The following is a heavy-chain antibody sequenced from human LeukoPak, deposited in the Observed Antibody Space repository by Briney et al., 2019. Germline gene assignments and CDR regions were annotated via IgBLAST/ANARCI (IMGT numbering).Heavy chain of an antibody. CDR3: ARDRVFVDTAMVSPIQYFDY. D-gene: IGHD5-18*01. CDR1: GYXFASYG. V-gene: IGHV1-18*01. J-gene: IGHJ4*02. CDR2: MSAYNGNT. Sequence: ASVKVSCKASGYXFASYGMSWVRQAPGQGLEWMGRMSAYNGNTNYAQKLQGRVTMTTATSTSTAYMELRSLRSDDTAVYYCARDRVFVDTAMVSPIQYFDYWGQGTLVTVSS.